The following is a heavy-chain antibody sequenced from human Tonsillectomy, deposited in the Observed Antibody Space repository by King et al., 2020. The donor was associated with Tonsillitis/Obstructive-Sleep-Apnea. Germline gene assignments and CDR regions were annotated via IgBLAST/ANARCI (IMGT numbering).Heavy chain of an antibody. CDR2: MNPNSGNT. CDR1: GYTFTSYD. D-gene: IGHD6-13*01. Sequence: QLVQSGAEVKKPGASVKVSCKASGYTFTSYDINWVRQATGQGLEWMGWMNPNSGNTGYAQKFQGRVTMTRHTSISTAYMERSSLRSEDTAVYYLTTSKFGYSSSWYWAHWGQGTLVTVSS. CDR3: TTSKFGYSSSWYWAH. V-gene: IGHV1-8*01. J-gene: IGHJ4*02.